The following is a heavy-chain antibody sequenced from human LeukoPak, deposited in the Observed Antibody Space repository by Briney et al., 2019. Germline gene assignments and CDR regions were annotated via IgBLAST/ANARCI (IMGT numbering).Heavy chain of an antibody. CDR2: ICNSGST. V-gene: IGHV4-59*01. J-gene: IGHJ4*02. D-gene: IGHD2-15*01. CDR3: ARDSSGNFDY. Sequence: SETLSLTCTVSGDSFSYFYWSWIRQPPGKGLEWIGYICNSGSTNYNPSLKSRVTISVDTSKNQFSLKLSSVTAADTAVYYCARDSSGNFDYWGQGTLVTVSS. CDR1: GDSFSYFY.